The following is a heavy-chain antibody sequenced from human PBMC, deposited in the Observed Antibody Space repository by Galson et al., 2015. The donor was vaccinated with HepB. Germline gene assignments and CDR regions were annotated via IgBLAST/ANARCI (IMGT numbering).Heavy chain of an antibody. CDR1: GFTFSGSA. J-gene: IGHJ4*02. V-gene: IGHV3-30-3*01. D-gene: IGHD4-17*01. CDR2: ISYDGSNK. Sequence: SLRLSCAASGFTFSGSAMNWVRQTPGKGLEWVAVISYDGSNKYYADSVKGRFTISRDNSKNTLYLQINSLRAEDTAVYYCARGAGDYYGDFAYYSDYWGQGTQVTVSS. CDR3: ARGAGDYYGDFAYYSDY.